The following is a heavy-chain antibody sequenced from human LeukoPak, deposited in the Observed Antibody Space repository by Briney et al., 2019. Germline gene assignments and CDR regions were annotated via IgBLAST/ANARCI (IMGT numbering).Heavy chain of an antibody. J-gene: IGHJ4*02. V-gene: IGHV5-51*01. D-gene: IGHD6-19*01. Sequence: GESLKISCKGSGYTFTSCWISWVRQMPGKGLEWMGVIYPGDSDTRYSPSFQGQVTISADKSISTAYLQWSSLKASDTAMYYCARPSGYGNGWYTYWGQGTLVTVSS. CDR1: GYTFTSCW. CDR2: IYPGDSDT. CDR3: ARPSGYGNGWYTY.